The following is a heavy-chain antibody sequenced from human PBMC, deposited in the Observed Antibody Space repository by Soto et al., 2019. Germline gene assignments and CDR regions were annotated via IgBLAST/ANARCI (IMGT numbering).Heavy chain of an antibody. V-gene: IGHV3-30-3*01. D-gene: IGHD3-16*01. J-gene: IGHJ4*02. CDR2: TSYDGNNK. CDR3: ARWGTTGGFDL. Sequence: QAPGNGLEWVAFTSYDGNNKDYGDSVKGRFTVSRDNSQNTLHLQMDFLRPEDTALYYCARWGTTGGFDLWGQGTLVSVSS.